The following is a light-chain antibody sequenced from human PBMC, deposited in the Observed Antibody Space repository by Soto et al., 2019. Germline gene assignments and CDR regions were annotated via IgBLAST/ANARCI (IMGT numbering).Light chain of an antibody. V-gene: IGKV3-11*01. CDR3: HQRSNWPRT. CDR2: DAS. Sequence: EIVLTQSPATLSLSPGERATLSCRASLSVSNYLAWYQQKPGQAPRLLIYDASNRATGIPARFSGSGSGTDLTLTISSLEPEDFAVYYCHQRSNWPRTFGQGTKVEIK. J-gene: IGKJ1*01. CDR1: LSVSNY.